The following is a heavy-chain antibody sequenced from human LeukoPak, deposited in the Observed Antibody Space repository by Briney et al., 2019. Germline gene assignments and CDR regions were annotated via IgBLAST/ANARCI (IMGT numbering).Heavy chain of an antibody. CDR3: AREDVAAYYYMDV. J-gene: IGHJ6*03. V-gene: IGHV3-7*01. CDR2: IKQDGSEK. D-gene: IGHD2-15*01. CDR1: GFTFRSYW. Sequence: PGGSLRLSCAASGFTFRSYWMTWVRQAPGKGLEWVANIKQDGSEKYYVDSVKGRFTISRDNAKSSLFLQMNNLRAEDTAVYYCAREDVAAYYYMDVWGKGTTVTVSS.